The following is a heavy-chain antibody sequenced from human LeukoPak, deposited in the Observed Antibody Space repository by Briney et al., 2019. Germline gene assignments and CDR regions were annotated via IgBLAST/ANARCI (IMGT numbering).Heavy chain of an antibody. CDR3: VTEQLGAHDL. V-gene: IGHV3-30*02. D-gene: IGHD1-1*01. CDR2: IQYDGDNK. Sequence: GGSLRLSCAASGFTFSSYGMHWVRQAPGKGLEWVAFIQYDGDNKYYADSMKGRFTISRDNSENTLYLQMHSLRAEDTAVYYCVTEQLGAHDLWGQGTLVTVSS. CDR1: GFTFSSYG. J-gene: IGHJ5*02.